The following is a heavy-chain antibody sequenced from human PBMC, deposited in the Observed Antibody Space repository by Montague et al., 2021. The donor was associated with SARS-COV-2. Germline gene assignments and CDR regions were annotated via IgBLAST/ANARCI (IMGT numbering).Heavy chain of an antibody. Sequence: SETLSLTCTVYGGSVSSSPYYWGRIRQPPGRGLEWVGSITYSGRTXFSPSLKSRLTISVDSSENQFSLRLSSVTAADTAVYYCASSYYYGSGTYVYNYYMDVWGKGTTVTVSS. V-gene: IGHV4-39*01. J-gene: IGHJ6*03. CDR2: ITYSGRT. CDR3: ASSYYYGSGTYVYNYYMDV. CDR1: GGSVSSSPYY. D-gene: IGHD3-10*01.